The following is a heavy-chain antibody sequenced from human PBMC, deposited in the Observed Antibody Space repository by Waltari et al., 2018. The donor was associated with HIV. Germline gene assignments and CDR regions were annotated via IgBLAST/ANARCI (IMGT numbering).Heavy chain of an antibody. CDR1: GFTFSAFW. CDR2: IKHDGRET. CDR3: ARARGLDV. V-gene: IGHV3-7*04. J-gene: IGHJ6*02. Sequence: EVQLVESGGGLVQPGGSLRLSCAASGFTFSAFWMSWVRQAPGKGLEGVANIKHDGRETYYVDSVKGRFTISRANAKNSLYLQMSSLRAEDTAVYYCARARGLDVWGQGTTVTVSS.